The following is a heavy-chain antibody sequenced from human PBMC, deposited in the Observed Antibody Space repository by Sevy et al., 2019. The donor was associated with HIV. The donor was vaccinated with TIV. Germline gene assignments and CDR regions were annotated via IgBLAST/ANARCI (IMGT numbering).Heavy chain of an antibody. CDR2: ISSDGNTK. CDR3: AKDSGYTIICYPGF. CDR1: GLTFDTYG. D-gene: IGHD6-13*01. J-gene: IGHJ4*02. V-gene: IGHV3-30*18. Sequence: GGSLRLSCAASGLTFDTYGMHWVRQTPGKGLEWVAVISSDGNTKYYGDSVKGRFTVSRDNSKSKLYLQMNSLRTEDTAIYFCAKDSGYTIICYPGFWGQGTLVTVSS.